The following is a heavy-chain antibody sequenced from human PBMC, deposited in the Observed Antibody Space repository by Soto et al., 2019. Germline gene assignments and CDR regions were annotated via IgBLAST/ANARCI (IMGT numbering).Heavy chain of an antibody. CDR1: GFTFSSYS. CDR3: ARAIYYYGSGSPHREYYFDY. Sequence: GGSLRLSCAASGFTFSSYSMNWVRQAPGKGLEWVSSISSSSSYIYYADSVEGRFTISRDNAKNSLYLQMNSLRAEDTAVYYCARAIYYYGSGSPHREYYFDYWGQGTLVTVSS. J-gene: IGHJ4*02. D-gene: IGHD3-10*01. V-gene: IGHV3-21*01. CDR2: ISSSSSYI.